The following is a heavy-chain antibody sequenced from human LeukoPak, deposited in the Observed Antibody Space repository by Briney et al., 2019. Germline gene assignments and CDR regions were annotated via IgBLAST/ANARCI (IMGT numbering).Heavy chain of an antibody. CDR1: GGSISSHY. V-gene: IGHV4-59*11. CDR2: IYYSGST. CDR3: ARSPVLLSGYYYYYYMDV. D-gene: IGHD2-15*01. J-gene: IGHJ6*03. Sequence: SETLSLTCTVSGGSISSHYWSWTRQPPGKGLEWIGYIYYSGSTNYNPSLKSRVTISVDTSKNQFSLKLSSVTAADTAVYYCARSPVLLSGYYYYYYMDVWGKGTTVTVSS.